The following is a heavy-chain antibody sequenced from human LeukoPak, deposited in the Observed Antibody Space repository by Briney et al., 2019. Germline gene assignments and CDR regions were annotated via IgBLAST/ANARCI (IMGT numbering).Heavy chain of an antibody. Sequence: PSETLSLTCTVSGGSISSYYWSWIRQPPGKGLEWIGYIYYSGSTNYNPSLKSRVTISVDTSKNQFSLKLSSVTAADTAVYYCARGAIYDYVWGSYRYPTLDYWGQGTLVTVSS. CDR3: ARGAIYDYVWGSYRYPTLDY. V-gene: IGHV4-59*01. D-gene: IGHD3-16*02. CDR1: GGSISSYY. J-gene: IGHJ4*02. CDR2: IYYSGST.